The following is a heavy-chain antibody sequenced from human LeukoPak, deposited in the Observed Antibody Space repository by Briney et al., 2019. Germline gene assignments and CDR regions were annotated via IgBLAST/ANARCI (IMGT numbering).Heavy chain of an antibody. J-gene: IGHJ4*02. V-gene: IGHV3-23*01. CDR3: ARIPGMAAGSDFYFDY. D-gene: IGHD6-13*01. CDR2: ISYHGHRT. CDR1: GFTFYTYD. Sequence: GGSLILSCVASGFTFYTYDMSWVRQVPGKGLEWVSSISYHGHRTYYTDSVKGRFTISRDNSKNTLYLQLNSLRVEDTAIYYCARIPGMAAGSDFYFDYWGPGTVVTVFS.